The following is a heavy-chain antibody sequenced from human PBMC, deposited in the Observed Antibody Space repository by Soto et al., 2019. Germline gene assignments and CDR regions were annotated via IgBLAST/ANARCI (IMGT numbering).Heavy chain of an antibody. Sequence: EVQLLESGGGFVQPGGSLRLSCAASGFTFSSYAMSWVRQAPGKGLEWVSAISGSGGSTYYADSVKGRFTISRDNSKNTLYLQMNSLRAEDTAVYYCASSIAARYGWFDPWGQGTLVTVSS. J-gene: IGHJ5*02. CDR2: ISGSGGST. V-gene: IGHV3-23*01. D-gene: IGHD6-6*01. CDR3: ASSIAARYGWFDP. CDR1: GFTFSSYA.